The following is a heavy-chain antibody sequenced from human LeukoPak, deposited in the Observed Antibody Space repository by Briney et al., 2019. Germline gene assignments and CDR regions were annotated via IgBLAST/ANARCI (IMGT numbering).Heavy chain of an antibody. D-gene: IGHD2-2*01. J-gene: IGHJ4*02. Sequence: GRSLRLSCAASGFTFSSYAMHWVRQALGKGLEWVAVISYDGSNKYYADSVKGRFTISRDNSKNTLYLQMNSLRAEDTAVYYCARDSGFRYCSSTSCYEYYFDYWGQGTLVTVSS. V-gene: IGHV3-30*04. CDR3: ARDSGFRYCSSTSCYEYYFDY. CDR1: GFTFSSYA. CDR2: ISYDGSNK.